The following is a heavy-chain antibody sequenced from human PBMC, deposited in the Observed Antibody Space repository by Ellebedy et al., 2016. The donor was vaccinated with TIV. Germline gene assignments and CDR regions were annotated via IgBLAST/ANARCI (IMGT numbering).Heavy chain of an antibody. CDR3: ARGGITYCGGDCYSVDAFDI. J-gene: IGHJ3*02. CDR2: INHSGST. V-gene: IGHV4-34*01. Sequence: SETLSLTCAVYGGSFSGYYWSWIRQPPGKGLEWIGEINHSGSTNYNPSLKSRVTISVDTSKNQFSLKVRSVTAADTAGYYCARGGITYCGGDCYSVDAFDIWGQGTMVTVSS. D-gene: IGHD2-21*02. CDR1: GGSFSGYY.